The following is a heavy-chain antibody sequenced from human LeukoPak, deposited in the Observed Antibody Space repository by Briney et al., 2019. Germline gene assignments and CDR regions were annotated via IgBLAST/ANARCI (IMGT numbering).Heavy chain of an antibody. CDR1: GYTFTSYY. D-gene: IGHD4-17*01. V-gene: IGHV1-46*01. CDR3: ALPLYNDYGFDY. Sequence: ASVKVSCKASGYTFTSYYMHWVRQAPGQGLEWMGIINPSGGSTSYAQKFQGRVTMTTDTSTSTVYMELSSLRSEDTAVYYCALPLYNDYGFDYWGQGTLVTVSS. CDR2: INPSGGST. J-gene: IGHJ4*02.